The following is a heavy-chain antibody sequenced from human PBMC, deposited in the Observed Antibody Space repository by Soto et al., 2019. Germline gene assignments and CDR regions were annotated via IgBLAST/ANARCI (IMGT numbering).Heavy chain of an antibody. CDR1: GGSFSGHS. CDR2: INHSGRV. V-gene: IGHV4-34*01. D-gene: IGHD3-22*01. CDR3: STRAYDTNGYYRFDP. J-gene: IGHJ5*01. Sequence: PSETLSLTCAGYGGSFSGHSWTWIRQSPGKGLEWIGDINHSGRVNYSPSLKSRVTISLDTSKNQFSLTLSAVTAADTAMYYCSTRAYDTNGYYRFDPRGQGTLVTVSS.